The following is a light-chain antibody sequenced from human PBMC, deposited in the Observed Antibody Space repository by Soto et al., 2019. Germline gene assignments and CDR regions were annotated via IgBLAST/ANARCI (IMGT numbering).Light chain of an antibody. CDR3: QHRSNWPLT. Sequence: EIVLTQSPATLSLSPGERATLSCRARQSLSSYLAWYQQRPGQAPRLLIYDASNRATGIPARFSGSGSGTDFTLTISRLEPEDFAVYYCQHRSNWPLTFGGGTKVEIK. CDR1: QSLSSY. J-gene: IGKJ4*01. V-gene: IGKV3-11*01. CDR2: DAS.